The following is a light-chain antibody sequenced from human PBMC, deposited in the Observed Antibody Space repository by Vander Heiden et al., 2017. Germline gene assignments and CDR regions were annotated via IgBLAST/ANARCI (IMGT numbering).Light chain of an antibody. V-gene: IGKV1-5*03. CDR3: QQDNSYPWT. Sequence: DIQMTQSPSTLSASVGDRVTLTCRASQSISSWLAWYQQKPGKAPKLLIYKASSLQSGVPSRFSGNGSGTEFTLTISSLLPDDFATYYCQQDNSYPWTFGQGTKVEIK. CDR2: KAS. J-gene: IGKJ1*01. CDR1: QSISSW.